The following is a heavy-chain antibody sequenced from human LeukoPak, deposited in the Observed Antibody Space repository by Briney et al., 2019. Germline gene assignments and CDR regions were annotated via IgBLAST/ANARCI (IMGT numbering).Heavy chain of an antibody. Sequence: PGGSLRLSCAASGFTFSSYGMHWVRQAPGKGLEWVAVIWYDGSNKYYADSVKGRFTISRDNSKNTLYLQMNSLRAEDTAVYYCASEEDDVFLRYWGQGTLVTVSS. D-gene: IGHD3-3*01. CDR1: GFTFSSYG. J-gene: IGHJ4*02. CDR3: ASEEDDVFLRY. V-gene: IGHV3-33*01. CDR2: IWYDGSNK.